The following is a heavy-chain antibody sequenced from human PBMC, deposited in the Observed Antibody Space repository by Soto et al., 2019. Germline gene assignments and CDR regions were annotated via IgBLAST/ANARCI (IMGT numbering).Heavy chain of an antibody. CDR1: GFTFINAW. J-gene: IGHJ3*02. V-gene: IGHV3-15*01. CDR2: IKSKTDGGTT. CDR3: TIGPGAFDI. D-gene: IGHD3-16*01. Sequence: SXRLCCAASGFTFINAWMSWVRQAPGKGLEWVGRIKSKTDGGTTDYAAPVKGRFTISRDDSKNTLYLQMNSLKTEDTAVYYCTIGPGAFDIWGQGTMVTVSS.